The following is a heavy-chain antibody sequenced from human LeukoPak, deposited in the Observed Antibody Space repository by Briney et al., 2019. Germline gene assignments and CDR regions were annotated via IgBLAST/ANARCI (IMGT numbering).Heavy chain of an antibody. Sequence: ASVKVSCKASGYTFTGYYIHWVRQAPGQGLEWMGWISPNSGDTNYEQKFQGRVTLTRDTSIRTAYMELSRLRFDDTAVYYRARIERVMPGIPSAGLGFWGQGTLVSVSS. CDR3: ARIERVMPGIPSAGLGF. V-gene: IGHV1-2*02. CDR1: GYTFTGYY. D-gene: IGHD6-13*01. J-gene: IGHJ4*02. CDR2: ISPNSGDT.